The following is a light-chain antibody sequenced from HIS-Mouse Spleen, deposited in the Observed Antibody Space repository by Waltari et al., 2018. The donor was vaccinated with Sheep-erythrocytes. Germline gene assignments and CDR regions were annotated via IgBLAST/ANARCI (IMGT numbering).Light chain of an antibody. CDR2: EDS. Sequence: SSELTQPPSVSVSPGQTASITCSGDKLGDKYAYWYQQKSGQAPVLFIYEDSKRPSGIPERFSGSSSGTMATLTISGAQVEDEADYYCYSTDSSGNHRVFGTGTKVTVL. V-gene: IGLV3-10*01. J-gene: IGLJ1*01. CDR3: YSTDSSGNHRV. CDR1: KLGDKY.